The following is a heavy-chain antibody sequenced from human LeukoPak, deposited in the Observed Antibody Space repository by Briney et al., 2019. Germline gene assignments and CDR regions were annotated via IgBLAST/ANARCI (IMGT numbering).Heavy chain of an antibody. CDR3: ARDRGWYRADY. Sequence: GGSLRLSCAASGFTFNSYWMSWVRQAPGKGLEWVANIKQDVSEKYYVDSVKGRFTISRDNAKNSLYLQMNSLRAEDAAVYYCARDRGWYRADYWGQGTLVTVSS. V-gene: IGHV3-7*01. CDR2: IKQDVSEK. D-gene: IGHD6-19*01. CDR1: GFTFNSYW. J-gene: IGHJ4*02.